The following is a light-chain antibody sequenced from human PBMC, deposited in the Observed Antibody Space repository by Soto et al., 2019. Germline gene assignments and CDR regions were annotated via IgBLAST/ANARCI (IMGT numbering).Light chain of an antibody. CDR3: NSYSSGSTLVL. Sequence: QSALTQPASVSGSPGQSVTISCTGTNSDIGDYNYVSWHQQHPGKAPKLLISEVSNRPSGVSHRFSGSKSGNTASLTISGLQAEDEAVYYCNSYSSGSTLVLFGGGTQLTVL. J-gene: IGLJ2*01. CDR1: NSDIGDYNY. V-gene: IGLV2-14*01. CDR2: EVS.